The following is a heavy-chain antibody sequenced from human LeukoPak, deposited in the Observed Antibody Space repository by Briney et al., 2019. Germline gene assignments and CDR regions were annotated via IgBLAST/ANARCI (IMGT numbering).Heavy chain of an antibody. D-gene: IGHD3-10*01. Sequence: GGSLRLSCAASGFTFSSYGMPWVRQAPGKGLEWVAFIRYDGSNKYYADSVKGRFTISRDNSKNTLYLQMNSLRAEDTAVYYCAKDLYYYGSGTPEYWGQGTLVTVSS. V-gene: IGHV3-30*02. CDR3: AKDLYYYGSGTPEY. J-gene: IGHJ4*02. CDR1: GFTFSSYG. CDR2: IRYDGSNK.